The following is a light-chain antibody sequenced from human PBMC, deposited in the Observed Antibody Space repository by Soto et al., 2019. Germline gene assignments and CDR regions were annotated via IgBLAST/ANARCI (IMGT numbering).Light chain of an antibody. CDR3: QQRSNWPPRLT. CDR2: DAS. CDR1: RSVGTY. Sequence: SVLTQSPATLSLSPGDRATLSCRASRSVGTYLAWYQQKPGQAPRLLIFDASNRATGIPARFGGSGSGTEFTLTISSLEPEDFAVYYCQQRSNWPPRLTFGGGTKVDIK. V-gene: IGKV3-11*01. J-gene: IGKJ4*01.